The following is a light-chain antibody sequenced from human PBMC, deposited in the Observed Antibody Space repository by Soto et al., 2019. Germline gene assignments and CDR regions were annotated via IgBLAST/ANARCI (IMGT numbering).Light chain of an antibody. J-gene: IGKJ2*01. V-gene: IGKV1-39*01. CDR1: QTISTY. Sequence: DILMTQSPSSLSASVGDRVTITCRASQTISTYLNWYQQKPGKAPRLLIYDASSLLSGVPSRFSGSGSGTDFTLTLASLQPEDFSTYACQQSDSTPYTFGQGTKVEI. CDR2: DAS. CDR3: QQSDSTPYT.